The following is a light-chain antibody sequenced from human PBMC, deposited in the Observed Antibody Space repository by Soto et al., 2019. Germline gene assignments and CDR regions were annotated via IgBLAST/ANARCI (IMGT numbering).Light chain of an antibody. J-gene: IGKJ1*01. CDR1: PSISSW. V-gene: IGKV1-5*01. Sequence: DIQITQSPSTLSASVGDRVTITCRARPSISSWLAWYQQKPGKAPKLLIYDASSLESGVPSRFSGSGSGTEFTLTISSLQPDDFATYYCQQYNSYSWTFGQGTKVDIK. CDR3: QQYNSYSWT. CDR2: DAS.